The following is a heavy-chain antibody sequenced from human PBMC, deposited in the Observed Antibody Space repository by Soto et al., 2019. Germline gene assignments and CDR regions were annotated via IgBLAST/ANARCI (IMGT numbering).Heavy chain of an antibody. CDR1: GFTFSSYG. D-gene: IGHD3-22*01. J-gene: IGHJ4*02. CDR3: ARGGGGYYYFDY. Sequence: QVQLVESGGGVVQPGRSLRLSCAASGFTFSSYGVHWVRQAPGKGLEWVAVIWYDGSNKYYADSVKGRFTISRDNSKNTLYLQMNSLRAEDTAVYYCARGGGGYYYFDYWGQGTLVTVSS. CDR2: IWYDGSNK. V-gene: IGHV3-33*01.